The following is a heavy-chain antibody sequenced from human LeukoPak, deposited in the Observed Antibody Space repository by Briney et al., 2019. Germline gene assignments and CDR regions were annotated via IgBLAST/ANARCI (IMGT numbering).Heavy chain of an antibody. J-gene: IGHJ4*02. Sequence: PSETLSLTCTVSGGSISSGSYYWSWIRQPAGKGLEWIGRIYTSGSTNYNPSLKSRVTISVDTSKNQFSLKLSSVTAADTAVYYCAGTHYYFWSGDEEGFDYWGQGTLVTVSS. CDR2: IYTSGST. CDR1: GGSISSGSYY. V-gene: IGHV4-61*02. CDR3: AGTHYYFWSGDEEGFDY. D-gene: IGHD3-3*01.